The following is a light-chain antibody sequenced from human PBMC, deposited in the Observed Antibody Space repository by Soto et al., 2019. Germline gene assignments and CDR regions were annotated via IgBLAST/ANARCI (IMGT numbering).Light chain of an antibody. CDR1: SSDVGDYNY. V-gene: IGLV2-14*01. CDR2: DVS. Sequence: QSALTQPASLSGSPGQSITISCTGTSSDVGDYNYVSWYQQHPGKAPKLMISDVSNRPSGVSYRFSGSKSGNTASLTISGLQAEDEADYYCSSYTSSSTLVVFGGGTKLTVL. J-gene: IGLJ2*01. CDR3: SSYTSSSTLVV.